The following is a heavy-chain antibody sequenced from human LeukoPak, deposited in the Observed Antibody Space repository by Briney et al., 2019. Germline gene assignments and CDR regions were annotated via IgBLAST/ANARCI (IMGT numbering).Heavy chain of an antibody. CDR3: ARAVAGTYYYYGMDV. CDR2: IYYSGST. Sequence: PSETLSLTCTVSGGSISSYYWSWIRQPPGKGLEWIGYIYYSGSTNYNPSLKSRVTISVDTPKNQFSLKLSSVTAADTAVYYCARAVAGTYYYYGMDVWGKGTTVTVSS. D-gene: IGHD6-19*01. V-gene: IGHV4-59*01. CDR1: GGSISSYY. J-gene: IGHJ6*04.